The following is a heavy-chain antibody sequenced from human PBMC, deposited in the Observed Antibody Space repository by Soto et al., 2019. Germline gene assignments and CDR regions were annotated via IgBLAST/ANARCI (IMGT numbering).Heavy chain of an antibody. CDR2: ISAYNGNT. Sequence: GASVKVSCKASGYTFTSYGISWVRQAPGQGLEWMGWISAYNGNTNYAQKLQGIVTMTTDTSTSTAYMELRSLRSDDTAVYYCARDAGLYGSGSYYRGSNYMDVWGKGTTVTVSS. J-gene: IGHJ6*03. D-gene: IGHD3-10*01. CDR3: ARDAGLYGSGSYYRGSNYMDV. CDR1: GYTFTSYG. V-gene: IGHV1-18*01.